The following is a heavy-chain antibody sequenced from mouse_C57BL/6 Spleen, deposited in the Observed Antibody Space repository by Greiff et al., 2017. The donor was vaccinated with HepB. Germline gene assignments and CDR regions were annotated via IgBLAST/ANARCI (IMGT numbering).Heavy chain of an antibody. J-gene: IGHJ1*03. CDR2: IYPRSGNT. CDR3: ARDYGTHYWYFDV. V-gene: IGHV1-81*01. CDR1: GYTFTSYG. Sequence: QVQLQQSGAELARPGASVKLSCKASGYTFTSYGISWVKQRTGQGLEWIGEIYPRSGNTYYNEKFKGKATLTADKSSSTAYMELRSLTSEDSAVYFCARDYGTHYWYFDVWGTGTTVTVSS. D-gene: IGHD1-1*01.